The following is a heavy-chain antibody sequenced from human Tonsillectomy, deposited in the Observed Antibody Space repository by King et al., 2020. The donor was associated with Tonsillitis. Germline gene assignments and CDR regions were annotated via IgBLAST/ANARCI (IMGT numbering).Heavy chain of an antibody. CDR2: ISSSSSYI. CDR1: GFTFSSYS. Sequence: VQLVESGGGLVKPGGSLRLSCAASGFTFSSYSMNWVRQAPGKGLEWVSSISSSSSYIYYADSVKGRFTISRDNAKNSLYLQMNSLRAEDTAVYYRARDLDSGIHSGVEWGQGTLVTVSS. J-gene: IGHJ4*02. V-gene: IGHV3-21*01. CDR3: ARDLDSGIHSGVE. D-gene: IGHD1-26*01.